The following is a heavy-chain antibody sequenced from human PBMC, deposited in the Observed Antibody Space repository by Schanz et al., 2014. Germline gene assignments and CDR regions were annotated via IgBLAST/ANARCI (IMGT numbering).Heavy chain of an antibody. CDR1: GFTFHTYD. CDR2: ISHDGHRD. V-gene: IGHV3-30-3*01. Sequence: QAQVVESGGGVVQPGRSLRLSCAASGFTFHTYDMHWVRQAPGKGLEWVAQISHDGHRDFYADSVKGRFTISRDNSNNTVFLQMSSLRAEDTAVYYCARDGDFDYWGQGTLVTVSS. CDR3: ARDGDFDY. J-gene: IGHJ4*02.